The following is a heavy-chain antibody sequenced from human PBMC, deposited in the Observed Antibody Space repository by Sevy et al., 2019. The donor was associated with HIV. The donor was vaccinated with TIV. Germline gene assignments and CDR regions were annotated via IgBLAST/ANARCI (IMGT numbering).Heavy chain of an antibody. Sequence: SDTLSLTCAVYGGSFSGYYWSWIRQPPGKGLEWIGEINHSGSTNYNPSLKSRVTISVDTSKNQFSLKLSSVTAADTAVYYCARGSGYDDYVWGSYRYPFDYWGQGTLVTVSS. D-gene: IGHD3-16*02. CDR1: GGSFSGYY. CDR2: INHSGST. CDR3: ARGSGYDDYVWGSYRYPFDY. J-gene: IGHJ4*02. V-gene: IGHV4-34*01.